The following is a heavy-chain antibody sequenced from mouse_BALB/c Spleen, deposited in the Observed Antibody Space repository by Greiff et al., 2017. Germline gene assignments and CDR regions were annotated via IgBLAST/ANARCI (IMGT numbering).Heavy chain of an antibody. CDR3: ARENGYLAWFAY. CDR1: GYSITSDYA. J-gene: IGHJ3*01. Sequence: VQLQQSGPGLVKPSQSLSLTCTVTGYSITSDYAWNWIRQFPGNKLEWMGYISYSGSTSYNPSLKSRISITRDTSKNQFFLQLNSVTTEDTATYYCARENGYLAWFAYWGQGTLVTVSA. CDR2: ISYSGST. V-gene: IGHV3-2*02. D-gene: IGHD2-2*01.